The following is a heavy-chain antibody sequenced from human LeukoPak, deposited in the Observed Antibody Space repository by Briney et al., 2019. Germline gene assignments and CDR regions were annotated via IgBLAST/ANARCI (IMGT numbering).Heavy chain of an antibody. V-gene: IGHV3-23*01. Sequence: PGGSLRLSCAASGFTFSSYGMSWVRQAPGKGLEWVSAISGSGGSTYYADSVKGRFTISRDNSKNTLYLQMNGLRAEDTAVYYCAGEEIRYFDPPLYFDYWGQATLVTVSS. CDR1: GFTFSSYG. CDR3: AGEEIRYFDPPLYFDY. J-gene: IGHJ4*02. CDR2: ISGSGGST. D-gene: IGHD3-9*01.